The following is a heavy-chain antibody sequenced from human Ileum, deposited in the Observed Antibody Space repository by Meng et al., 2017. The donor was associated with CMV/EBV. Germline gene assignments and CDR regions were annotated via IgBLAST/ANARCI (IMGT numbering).Heavy chain of an antibody. CDR3: ASGKSNLEY. CDR1: GGSFSGYY. Sequence: QVPLQAWGAGMVKPSETLALSCAVYGGSFSGYYWSRIRQVPGKGLEWIGEFNHYGSTNYNPSLKSRVTISVDTSKNQFSLNLSSVTAADTAVYYCASGKSNLEYWGQGTLVTVSS. D-gene: IGHD4-11*01. J-gene: IGHJ4*02. CDR2: FNHYGST. V-gene: IGHV4-34*01.